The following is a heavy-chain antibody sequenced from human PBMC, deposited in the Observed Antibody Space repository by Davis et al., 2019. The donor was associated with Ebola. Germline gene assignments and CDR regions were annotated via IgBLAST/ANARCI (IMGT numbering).Heavy chain of an antibody. CDR1: GYTFSSFG. J-gene: IGHJ4*02. Sequence: ASVKVSCKASGYTFSSFGISWVRQAPGQGLEWMGWISAHNGNTDYAQRLQGRVTMTTDTSTSTAYMELRSLRSEDTAVYYCARISGGDIDYWGQGTLVTVSS. CDR2: ISAHNGNT. V-gene: IGHV1-18*04. CDR3: ARISGGDIDY. D-gene: IGHD2-21*02.